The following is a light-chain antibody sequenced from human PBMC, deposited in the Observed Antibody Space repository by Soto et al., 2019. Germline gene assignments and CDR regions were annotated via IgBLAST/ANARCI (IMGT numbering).Light chain of an antibody. CDR2: GNS. Sequence: QSVLTQPPSVSGAPGQRVAISCSGSSSNIGAGYDVHWYLQLPGTAPKLLIYGNSNRPSGVPDRFSGSKSDTSASLAIAGVQAEDEADYFCQSYDSSLSAWVFGTGTKVTVL. V-gene: IGLV1-40*01. CDR3: QSYDSSLSAWV. CDR1: SSNIGAGYD. J-gene: IGLJ1*01.